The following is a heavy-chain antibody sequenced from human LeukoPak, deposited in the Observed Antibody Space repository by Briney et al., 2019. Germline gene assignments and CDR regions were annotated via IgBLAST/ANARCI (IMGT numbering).Heavy chain of an antibody. CDR2: IYHSGST. D-gene: IGHD4-11*01. Sequence: SETLSLTCAVSGGSISSSNWWSWVRQPPGKGLEWIGEIYHSGSTNYNPSLKSRVTISVDKSNNQFSLNLSSVTAADTAVYYCARSYSNYVHWYFDIWGRGALVTVSS. V-gene: IGHV4-4*02. CDR3: ARSYSNYVHWYFDI. CDR1: GGSISSSNW. J-gene: IGHJ2*01.